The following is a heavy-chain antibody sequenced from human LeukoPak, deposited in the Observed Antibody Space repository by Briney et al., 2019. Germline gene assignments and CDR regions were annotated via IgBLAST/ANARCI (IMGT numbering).Heavy chain of an antibody. CDR1: GGSFSGYY. CDR2: INHSGST. Sequence: PSETLSLTCAVYGGSFSGYYWSWIRQPPGKGLEWIGEINHSGSTNYNPSLKSRVTISVDTSKNQFSLKLSSVTAADTAVYYCARHLDTYYYDSKGFGFDYWGQGTLVTVSS. CDR3: ARHLDTYYYDSKGFGFDY. D-gene: IGHD3-22*01. V-gene: IGHV4-34*01. J-gene: IGHJ4*02.